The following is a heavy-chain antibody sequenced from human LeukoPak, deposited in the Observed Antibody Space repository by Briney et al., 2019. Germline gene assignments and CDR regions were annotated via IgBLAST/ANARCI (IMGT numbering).Heavy chain of an antibody. D-gene: IGHD2-2*01. CDR2: IIPIFGIA. CDR3: ARVDAGYCSSTSCPPVY. CDR1: GGTFSSYA. J-gene: IGHJ4*02. Sequence: SVKVSCKASGGTFSSYAISWVRQAPGHGLEWMGRIIPIFGIANYAQKFQGRVTITADKSTSTAYMELSSLRSEDTAVYYCARVDAGYCSSTSCPPVYWGQGTLVTVSS. V-gene: IGHV1-69*04.